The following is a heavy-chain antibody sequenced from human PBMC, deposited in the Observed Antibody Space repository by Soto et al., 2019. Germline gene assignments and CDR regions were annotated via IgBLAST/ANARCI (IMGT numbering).Heavy chain of an antibody. CDR3: AKDPHPDIVVVRIYMDV. V-gene: IGHV3-23*01. CDR2: ISGSGGST. CDR1: GFTFSSYA. J-gene: IGHJ6*03. D-gene: IGHD2-2*01. Sequence: GGSLRLSCAASGFTFSSYAMSWVRQAPGKGLEWVSAISGSGGSTYYADSVKGRFTISRDNSKNTLYLQMNSLRAEDTAVYYCAKDPHPDIVVVRIYMDVWGKGTTVTVS.